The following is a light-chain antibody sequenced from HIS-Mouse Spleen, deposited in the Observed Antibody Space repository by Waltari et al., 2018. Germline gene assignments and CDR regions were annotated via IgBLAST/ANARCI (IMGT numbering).Light chain of an antibody. CDR2: AAS. CDR3: QQYYSYPRIT. V-gene: IGKV1-8*01. Sequence: AIRMTQSPSSFSASTGDRVTIPCRASQGISSYLAWYQQKPGKAPKLLIYAASTLQSGVPSRFSGSGSGTDFTLTISCLQSEDFATYYCQQYYSYPRITFGPGTKVDIK. CDR1: QGISSY. J-gene: IGKJ3*01.